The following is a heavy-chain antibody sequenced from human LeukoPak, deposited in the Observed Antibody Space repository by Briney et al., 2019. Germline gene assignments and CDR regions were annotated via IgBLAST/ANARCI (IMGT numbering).Heavy chain of an antibody. D-gene: IGHD6-6*01. CDR1: GVSISTYY. Sequence: AETLSLTCTASGVSISTYYWSWIRRPPGKGLEWISYIHASGPTNYNPSLKSGITITVDTSKNQFSLKLSSVTDADTAVYYCVRHDAGIAARHFDNWGQGTLVTVSS. V-gene: IGHV4-4*09. CDR3: VRHDAGIAARHFDN. CDR2: IHASGPT. J-gene: IGHJ4*02.